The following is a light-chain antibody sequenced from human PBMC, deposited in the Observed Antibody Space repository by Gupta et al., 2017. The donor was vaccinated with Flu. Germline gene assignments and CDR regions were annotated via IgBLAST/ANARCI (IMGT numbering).Light chain of an antibody. CDR2: EGN. V-gene: IGLV2-23*01. Sequence: QSALTQPASVSGSPGQSITLSCTGTSRDVGTYNLVSWYQQNPAKAPKLIIYEGNKRPSGVSNRFSGSNSGNTASLTISGLQAEDEGDYYCCSYAGRDTFVFGSGTKVTVL. J-gene: IGLJ1*01. CDR3: CSYAGRDTFV. CDR1: SRDVGTYNL.